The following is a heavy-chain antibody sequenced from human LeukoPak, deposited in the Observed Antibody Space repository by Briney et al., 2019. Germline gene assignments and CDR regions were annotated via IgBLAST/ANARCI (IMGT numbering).Heavy chain of an antibody. Sequence: SGGSLRLSCAASGFTFSSYAMHWVRQAPGKGLEWVAVISYDGSNKYYADSVKGRFTISRDNSKNTLYLQMNSLRAEDTAVYYCASVVAATGFDYWGQGTLVTVSS. CDR3: ASVVAATGFDY. J-gene: IGHJ4*02. V-gene: IGHV3-30-3*01. CDR1: GFTFSSYA. D-gene: IGHD2-15*01. CDR2: ISYDGSNK.